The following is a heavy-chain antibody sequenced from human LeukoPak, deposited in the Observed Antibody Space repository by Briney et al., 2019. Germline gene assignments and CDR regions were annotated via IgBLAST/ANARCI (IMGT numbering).Heavy chain of an antibody. CDR1: DYSISSSSYY. CDR3: ARLSLGTMVRGVIHY. D-gene: IGHD3-10*01. V-gene: IGHV4-39*01. Sequence: SETLSLTCTVSDYSISSSSYYWGWIRQPPGKGLEWIGSIYYSGSTYYNPSLKSRVTISVDTSKNQFSLKLSSVTAADTAVYYCARLSLGTMVRGVIHYWGQGTLVTVSS. CDR2: IYYSGST. J-gene: IGHJ4*02.